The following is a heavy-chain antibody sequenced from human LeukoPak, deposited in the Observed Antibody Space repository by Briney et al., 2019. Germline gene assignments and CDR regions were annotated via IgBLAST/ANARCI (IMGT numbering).Heavy chain of an antibody. CDR2: IYYSGST. CDR1: GGSISSYY. CDR3: ARTVIDWLSISYWYFDL. V-gene: IGHV4-59*01. D-gene: IGHD3-9*01. J-gene: IGHJ2*01. Sequence: SETLSLTCTVSGGSISSYYWSWIRQPPGKGLEWIGYIYYSGSTNYNPSLKSRVTISVDTSKNQFSLKLSSVTAADTAVYYCARTVIDWLSISYWYFDLWGRGTLVTVSS.